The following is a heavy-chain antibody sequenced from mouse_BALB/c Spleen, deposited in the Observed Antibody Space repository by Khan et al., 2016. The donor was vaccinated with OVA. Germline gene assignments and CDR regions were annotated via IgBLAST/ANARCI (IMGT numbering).Heavy chain of an antibody. CDR1: GYSITSDYA. V-gene: IGHV3-2*02. J-gene: IGHJ3*01. D-gene: IGHD3-3*01. Sequence: EVQLQESGPGLVKPSQSLSLSCTVTGYSITSDYAWNWIRQFPGNKLEWMGYISYSGSTSYTPSLKSRITITRDKSKNTLFLQLNSVTTEDTATYYCGGGRAYWGQGTLVTVSA. CDR2: ISYSGST. CDR3: GGGRAY.